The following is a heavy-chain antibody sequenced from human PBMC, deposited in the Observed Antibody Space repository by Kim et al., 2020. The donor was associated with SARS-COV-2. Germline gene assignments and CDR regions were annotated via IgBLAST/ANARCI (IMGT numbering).Heavy chain of an antibody. Sequence: GGSLRLSCAASGFTFSSYSMNWVRQAPGKGLEWVSSISSSSSYIYYADSVKGRFTISRDNAKNSLYLQMNSLRAEDTAVYYCARDPGVVVAATTDAFDIWGQGTMVTVSS. D-gene: IGHD2-15*01. CDR2: ISSSSSYI. J-gene: IGHJ3*02. V-gene: IGHV3-21*01. CDR1: GFTFSSYS. CDR3: ARDPGVVVAATTDAFDI.